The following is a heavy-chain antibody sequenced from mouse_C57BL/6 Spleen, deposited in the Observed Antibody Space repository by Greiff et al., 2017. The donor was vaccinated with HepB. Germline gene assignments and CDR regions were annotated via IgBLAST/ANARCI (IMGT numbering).Heavy chain of an antibody. D-gene: IGHD4-1*01. Sequence: QVQLKQPGAELVKPGASVKMSCKASGYTFTSYWITWVKQRPGQGLEWIGDIYPGSGSTNYNEKFKSKATLTVDTSSSTAYMQLSSLTAEDSAVYYCARSLGYFDYWGQGTTLTVSS. J-gene: IGHJ2*01. CDR2: IYPGSGST. CDR3: ARSLGYFDY. CDR1: GYTFTSYW. V-gene: IGHV1-55*01.